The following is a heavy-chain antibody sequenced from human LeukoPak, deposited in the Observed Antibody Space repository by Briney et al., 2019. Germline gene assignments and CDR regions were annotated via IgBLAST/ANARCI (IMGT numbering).Heavy chain of an antibody. CDR2: ISGSGGST. V-gene: IGHV3-23*01. Sequence: PGWSLRLSCAASGFTFSSYAMSWVRQAPGKGLEWVSAISGSGGSTYYADSVKGRFTISRDNSKNTLYLQMNSLRAEDTAVYYCAKGIAAAGKRGFDPWGQGTLVTVSS. CDR3: AKGIAAAGKRGFDP. CDR1: GFTFSSYA. J-gene: IGHJ5*02. D-gene: IGHD6-13*01.